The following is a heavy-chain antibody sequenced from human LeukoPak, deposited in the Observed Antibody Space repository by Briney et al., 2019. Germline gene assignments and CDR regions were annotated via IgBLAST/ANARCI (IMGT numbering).Heavy chain of an antibody. Sequence: GGSLRLSCAASGFTFSSYSMNWVRQAPGKGLEWVSSISSSSSYIYYADSVKGRFTISRDNAKNSLYLQMNSLRAEDTAVYYCARESRRITMVRGGIFPDYWGQGTLVTVSS. CDR2: ISSSSSYI. CDR1: GFTFSSYS. J-gene: IGHJ4*02. V-gene: IGHV3-21*01. D-gene: IGHD3-10*01. CDR3: ARESRRITMVRGGIFPDY.